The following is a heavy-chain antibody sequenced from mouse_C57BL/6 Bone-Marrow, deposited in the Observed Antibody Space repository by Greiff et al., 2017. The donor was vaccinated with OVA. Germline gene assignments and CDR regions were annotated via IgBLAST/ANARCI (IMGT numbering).Heavy chain of an antibody. CDR1: GYTFTDYN. J-gene: IGHJ3*01. CDR3: ARRDGYDYTWFAY. D-gene: IGHD2-4*01. Sequence: VQLQQSGPELVKPGASVKMSCKASGYTFTDYNMHWVKQSHGKSLEWIGYINPNNGGTSYNQKFKGKATLTVNKYSRTAYMELRSLTSEDSAVYYCARRDGYDYTWFAYWGQGTLVTVSA. V-gene: IGHV1-22*01. CDR2: INPNNGGT.